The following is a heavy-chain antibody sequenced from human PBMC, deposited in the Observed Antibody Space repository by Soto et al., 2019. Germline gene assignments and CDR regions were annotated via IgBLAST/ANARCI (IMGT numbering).Heavy chain of an antibody. CDR3: ESTPATRDWLDT. D-gene: IGHD4-4*01. CDR2: IYYIGAY. CDR1: GASVSSYY. J-gene: IGHJ5*02. V-gene: IGHV4-59*02. Sequence: SETLSLTCSVSGASVSSYYWSWVRQPPGKGLEWIGYIYYIGAYNYNPSLKSRVTISVDTSKNQSSLKLTSVTAADTAAYYCESTPATRDWLDTWGQGTLVTVSS.